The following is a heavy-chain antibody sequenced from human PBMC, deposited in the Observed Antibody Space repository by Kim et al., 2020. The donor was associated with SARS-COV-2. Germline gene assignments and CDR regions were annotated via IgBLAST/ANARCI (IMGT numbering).Heavy chain of an antibody. CDR2: ISSSSSYI. CDR1: GFTFSSYS. J-gene: IGHJ4*02. V-gene: IGHV3-21*01. CDR3: ARDSVAGPRTIDY. D-gene: IGHD6-19*01. Sequence: GGSLRLSCAASGFTFSSYSMNWVRQAPGKGLEWVSSISSSSSYIYYADSVKGRFTISRDNAKNSLYLQMNSLRAEDTAVYYCARDSVAGPRTIDYWGQGTLVTVSS.